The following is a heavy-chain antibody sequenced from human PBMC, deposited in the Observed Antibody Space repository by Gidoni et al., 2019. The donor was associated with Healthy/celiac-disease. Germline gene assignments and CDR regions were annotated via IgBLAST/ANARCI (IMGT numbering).Heavy chain of an antibody. J-gene: IGHJ5*02. CDR3: ARLVDIVVVVAAVGWFDP. CDR1: GYSFTSYW. CDR2: IYPGDSDT. D-gene: IGHD2-15*01. V-gene: IGHV5-51*01. Sequence: EVQLVQSGAAVKKPGESLKLSCTGSGYSFTSYWIGWVRQMPGKGLEWMGIIYPGDSDTRYSPYFQGQVTISADKSISTAYLQWSSLKASDTAMYYCARLVDIVVVVAAVGWFDPWGQGTLVTVSS.